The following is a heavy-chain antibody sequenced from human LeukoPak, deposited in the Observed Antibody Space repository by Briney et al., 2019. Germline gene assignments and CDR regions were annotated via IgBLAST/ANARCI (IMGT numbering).Heavy chain of an antibody. J-gene: IGHJ6*02. CDR3: TRTGYWHGMDV. D-gene: IGHD3-22*01. CDR2: TSTDGSTT. CDR1: GFTFNNYW. V-gene: IGHV3-74*01. Sequence: GGSLRLSCAASGFTFNNYWIHWVRQAPGKGLVWVSSTSTDGSTTVYGDSVKGRFTISRDNGKNTLDLQLNSLRVEDTAVYFCTRTGYWHGMDVWGQGTTVTVSS.